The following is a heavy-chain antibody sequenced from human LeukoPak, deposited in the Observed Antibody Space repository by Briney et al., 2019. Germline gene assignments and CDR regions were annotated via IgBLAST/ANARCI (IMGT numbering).Heavy chain of an antibody. CDR3: ARAHQPKWELGPMIDY. V-gene: IGHV3-48*03. CDR1: GFNFSSYE. CDR2: ISTSGTII. D-gene: IGHD1-26*01. J-gene: IGHJ4*02. Sequence: PGGSLRLSCAASGFNFSSYEMNWVRRAPGKGLEWVSYISTSGTIIYYADSVKGRFTISRDNAKNSLYLQMNSLRAEDTAVYYCARAHQPKWELGPMIDYWGQGTLVTVSS.